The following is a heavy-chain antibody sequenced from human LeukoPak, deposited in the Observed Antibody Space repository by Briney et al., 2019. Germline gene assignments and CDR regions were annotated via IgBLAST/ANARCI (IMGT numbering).Heavy chain of an antibody. CDR1: GGSISSYY. Sequence: LETLSLTCTVSGGSISSYYWSWIRQPPGKGLEWIGYIYYSGSTNYNPSLKSRVTISVDTSKNQFSLKLSSVTAADTAVYYCARGRGMDVWGQGTTVTVSS. CDR3: ARGRGMDV. CDR2: IYYSGST. V-gene: IGHV4-59*01. J-gene: IGHJ6*02.